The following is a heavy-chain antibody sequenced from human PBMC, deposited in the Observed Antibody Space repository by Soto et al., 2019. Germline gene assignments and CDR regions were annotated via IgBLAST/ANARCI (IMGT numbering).Heavy chain of an antibody. D-gene: IGHD5-18*01. J-gene: IGHJ3*02. Sequence: GGSLRLSCAASGVTFSNAWMSWVRQAPGKGLEWVGRIKSKTDGGTKAYAAPVKVRFTSSRDDSKNTLYLQMNSLKTEDTAVYYWTTDLGGDTAMDDAFDIWGQGTMVTVSS. CDR2: IKSKTDGGTK. V-gene: IGHV3-15*01. CDR1: GVTFSNAW. CDR3: TTDLGGDTAMDDAFDI.